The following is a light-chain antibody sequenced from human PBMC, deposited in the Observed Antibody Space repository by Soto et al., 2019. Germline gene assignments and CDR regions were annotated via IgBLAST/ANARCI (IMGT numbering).Light chain of an antibody. CDR2: ENN. J-gene: IGLJ1*01. Sequence: QSVLPQPPSVSAAPGQKVTISCSGSSSNIGNNYVSWYQQLPGTAPKLLIYENNKRPSGIPDRFSGSKSGTSATLGITGLQTGDEADYYCGTWDSSLSAYVFGTGTKVNVL. V-gene: IGLV1-51*02. CDR1: SSNIGNNY. CDR3: GTWDSSLSAYV.